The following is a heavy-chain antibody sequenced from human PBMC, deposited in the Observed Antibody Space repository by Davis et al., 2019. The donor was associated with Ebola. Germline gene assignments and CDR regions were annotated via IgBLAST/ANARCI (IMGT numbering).Heavy chain of an antibody. Sequence: PGGSLRLSCTASGFTFGDYAMSCFRQDPGKGLEWVGFIRSKAYGGTTDYAASVKGRFTISRDDSKSIAYLQMNSLKTEDTAVYYCTRDYYDSSGYYPDAFDIWGQGTMVTVSS. V-gene: IGHV3-49*03. D-gene: IGHD3-22*01. CDR2: IRSKAYGGTT. CDR3: TRDYYDSSGYYPDAFDI. J-gene: IGHJ3*02. CDR1: GFTFGDYA.